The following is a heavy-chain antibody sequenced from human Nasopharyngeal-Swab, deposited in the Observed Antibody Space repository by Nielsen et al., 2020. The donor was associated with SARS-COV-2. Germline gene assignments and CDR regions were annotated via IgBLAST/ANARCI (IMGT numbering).Heavy chain of an antibody. CDR1: ADTFIGYY. CDR3: ARLYPYDFWGGGGGPVDYYYYYGMDV. J-gene: IGHJ6*02. V-gene: IGHV1-2*02. D-gene: IGHD3-3*01. Sequence: ASSKVFCYASADTFIGYYMHRGVHAPGQGLEWMGWINPNSGGTNYAQKFQGRVTMTRDTSISTVYMELSRLGSDDTAVYYCARLYPYDFWGGGGGPVDYYYYYGMDVWGQGTTVTVSS. CDR2: INPNSGGT.